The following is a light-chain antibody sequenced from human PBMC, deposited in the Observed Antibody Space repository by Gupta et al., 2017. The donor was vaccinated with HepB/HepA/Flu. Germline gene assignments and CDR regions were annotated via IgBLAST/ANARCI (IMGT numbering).Light chain of an antibody. CDR2: CNN. V-gene: IGLV10-54*04. J-gene: IGLJ3*02. Sequence: QAGLTQPPSVSKALRQTATLTCTGNSNNVAYEGATWLQQHLAHHTKRRLVCNNNRPSGISESVLSYRAGNIASPQTTGLQEEEEADDYCSESDTRINAVGFGGGTKLTVL. CDR1: SNNVAYEG. CDR3: SESDTRINAVG.